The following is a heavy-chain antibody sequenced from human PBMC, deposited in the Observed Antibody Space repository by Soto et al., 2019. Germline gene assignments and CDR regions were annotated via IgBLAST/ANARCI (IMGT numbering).Heavy chain of an antibody. D-gene: IGHD1-1*01. J-gene: IGHJ3*02. CDR2: IYYTGHT. Sequence: QVQLQESGPGLVKPSQTLSLTCSVSGVSINSGGYYWSWIRHHPGKGLEWIGYIYYTGHTSYNPSLKSRVAMSLDTSKNPFSLKLSSVTAADTAVYYCARGSQLERDALEIWGQGTMVTVSS. CDR1: GVSINSGGYY. V-gene: IGHV4-31*03. CDR3: ARGSQLERDALEI.